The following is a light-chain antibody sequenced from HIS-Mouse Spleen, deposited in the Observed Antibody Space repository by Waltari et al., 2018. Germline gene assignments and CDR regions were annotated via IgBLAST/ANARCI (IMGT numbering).Light chain of an antibody. CDR2: EVS. CDR1: SSDGGGYNS. V-gene: IGLV2-8*01. Sequence: QSALTQPPSASGSPGQSVTIPCTGTSSDGGGYNSVSWYQQHPGKAPKLMIYEVSKRPSGVPDRFSGSKSGNTASLTVSGLQAEDEADYYCSSYAGSNYVVFGGGTKLTVL. CDR3: SSYAGSNYVV. J-gene: IGLJ2*01.